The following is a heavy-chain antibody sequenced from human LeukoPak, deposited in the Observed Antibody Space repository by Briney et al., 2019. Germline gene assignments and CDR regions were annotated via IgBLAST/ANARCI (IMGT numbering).Heavy chain of an antibody. J-gene: IGHJ4*02. D-gene: IGHD6-19*01. CDR2: IRSKIYGGTT. V-gene: IGHV3-49*03. CDR1: GFTFGDYA. Sequence: GGSLRLSCTASGFTFGDYAMSWFRQAPGKGLEWVGFIRSKIYGGTTEYAASVRGRFSISRDDLKNIAYLQMNSLETEDTAVYYCTRVPLGSGSDCWGQGTLVTVSS. CDR3: TRVPLGSGSDC.